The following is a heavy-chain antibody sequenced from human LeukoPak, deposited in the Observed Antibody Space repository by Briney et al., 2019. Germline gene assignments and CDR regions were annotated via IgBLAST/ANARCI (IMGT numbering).Heavy chain of an antibody. V-gene: IGHV3-66*01. CDR3: ASALTAYFDF. J-gene: IGHJ4*02. Sequence: GGSLRLSCAASGFTVSSNSMSGVRQAPGKGLEWVSVIYSGGSTYYAESGKGRFTISRHNSKKTLYLQMNSLRAEDKAVYYCASALTAYFDFWGQGPLDSVS. CDR2: IYSGGST. CDR1: GFTVSSNS. D-gene: IGHD7-27*01.